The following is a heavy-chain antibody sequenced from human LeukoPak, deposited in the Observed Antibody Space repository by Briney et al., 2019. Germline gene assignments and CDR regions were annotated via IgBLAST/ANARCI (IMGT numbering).Heavy chain of an antibody. V-gene: IGHV3-33*01. CDR1: GFTFSSYG. CDR2: IWYDGSNK. CDR3: ARESLSGDYYDSSGYYSGLDY. Sequence: PGRSLRLSCAASGFTFSSYGMHWVRQAPGKGLEWVAVIWYDGSNKYYADSVKGRFTISRDNSKNTLYLQMNSLRAEDTAVYYCARESLSGDYYDSSGYYSGLDYWGQGTLVTVSS. J-gene: IGHJ4*02. D-gene: IGHD3-22*01.